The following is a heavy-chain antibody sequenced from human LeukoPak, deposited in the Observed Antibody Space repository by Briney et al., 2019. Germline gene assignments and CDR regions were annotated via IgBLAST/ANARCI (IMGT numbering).Heavy chain of an antibody. D-gene: IGHD2-2*01. V-gene: IGHV3-21*01. CDR1: GFTFSSYS. CDR2: ISGSSSYI. J-gene: IGHJ4*02. Sequence: GGSLRLSCAASGFTFSSYSMNWVRQAPGKGLEWVSSISGSSSYIYYADSVKGQFTISRDNAKNSLYLQMNSLRAEDTAVYYCARGDYCSSTSCSPPDYWGQGTLVIVSS. CDR3: ARGDYCSSTSCSPPDY.